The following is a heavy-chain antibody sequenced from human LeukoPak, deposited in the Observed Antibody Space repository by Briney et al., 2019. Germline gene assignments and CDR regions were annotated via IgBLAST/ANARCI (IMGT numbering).Heavy chain of an antibody. V-gene: IGHV4-4*07. CDR3: ARGFGHP. J-gene: IGHJ5*02. Sequence: PSETLSLTCTVSGGSISGYYWSWFRQPAGKGLEWIGRVYTSGTTNYSPSLKSRVTMSIDTSKNQFSLKLTSVTAADAAVYYCARGFGHPWGQGTLVTVSS. D-gene: IGHD3-10*01. CDR2: VYTSGTT. CDR1: GGSISGYY.